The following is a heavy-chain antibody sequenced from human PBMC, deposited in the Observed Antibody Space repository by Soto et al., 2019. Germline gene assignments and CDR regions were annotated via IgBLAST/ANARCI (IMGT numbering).Heavy chain of an antibody. J-gene: IGHJ6*03. CDR3: AKDVSSCWANYYYYMDV. CDR2: ISWNSGSI. Sequence: EVQLVESGGGLVQPGRSLRLSCAASGFTFDDYAMHWVRQAPGKGLEWVSGISWNSGSISYADSVKGRFTISRDNAKNSLYLQMNSLRAEDTALYYCAKDVSSCWANYYYYMDVWGKGTTVTVSS. D-gene: IGHD6-19*01. V-gene: IGHV3-9*01. CDR1: GFTFDDYA.